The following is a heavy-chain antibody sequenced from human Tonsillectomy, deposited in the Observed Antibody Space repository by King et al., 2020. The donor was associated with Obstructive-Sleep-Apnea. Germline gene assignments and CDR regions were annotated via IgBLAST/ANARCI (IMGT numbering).Heavy chain of an antibody. D-gene: IGHD4-23*01. J-gene: IGHJ4*02. CDR2: ISYDGSNR. CDR1: GFTFSTYA. Sequence: VQLVESGGGVVQPGRSLRLSCAASGFTFSTYAMNWVRQAPGKGLEWVAVISYDGSNRYYADSVKGRFTISRDNSKNTLYLHMNTLRAEDTAVYYCARDHGENSNGGGLVWGQGTLVTVSS. CDR3: ARDHGENSNGGGLV. V-gene: IGHV3-30*04.